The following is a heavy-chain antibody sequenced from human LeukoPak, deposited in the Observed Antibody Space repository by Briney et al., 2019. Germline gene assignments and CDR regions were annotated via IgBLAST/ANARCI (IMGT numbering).Heavy chain of an antibody. CDR3: AKHEYGDNWFFDL. Sequence: PGGSLRLSCAASGLIFTNYVMHWVRQAAGKGLEWLAVISYDGSDKYYADSVKGRFTISRDDSKNTLYLQLNSLRVEDTAISYCAKHEYGDNWFFDLWGRGTLVTVSS. CDR2: ISYDGSDK. J-gene: IGHJ2*01. D-gene: IGHD4-17*01. CDR1: GLIFTNYV. V-gene: IGHV3-30*18.